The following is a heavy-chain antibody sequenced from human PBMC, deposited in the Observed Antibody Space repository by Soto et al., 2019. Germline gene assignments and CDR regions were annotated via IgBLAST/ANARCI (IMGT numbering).Heavy chain of an antibody. D-gene: IGHD1-20*01. J-gene: IGHJ4*02. CDR3: ARGQGLIGRSRYFPL. Sequence: QVQLQQRGAGLLKPSETLSLTCTVSGGSFSGYIWTWIRQPPGKGLEWVGEITQSGRTNYSPSLKSRLSISLDTSKTQFFLDLNSLTAADTAVYYCARGQGLIGRSRYFPLWGQGSPVTVSS. V-gene: IGHV4-34*01. CDR2: ITQSGRT. CDR1: GGSFSGYI.